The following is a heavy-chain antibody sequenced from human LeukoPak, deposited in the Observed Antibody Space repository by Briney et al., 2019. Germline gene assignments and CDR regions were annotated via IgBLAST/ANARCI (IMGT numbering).Heavy chain of an antibody. V-gene: IGHV1-69*02. CDR3: ARSPRSYQLLYWFDP. CDR2: IIPILGIA. D-gene: IGHD2-2*01. Sequence: GASVKVSCKASGGTFSSYTISWVRQAPGQGLEWMGRIIPILGIANYAQKFQGRVTITADKSTSTAYMELSSLRSEDTAVYYCARSPRSYQLLYWFDPWGQGTLVTVSS. J-gene: IGHJ5*02. CDR1: GGTFSSYT.